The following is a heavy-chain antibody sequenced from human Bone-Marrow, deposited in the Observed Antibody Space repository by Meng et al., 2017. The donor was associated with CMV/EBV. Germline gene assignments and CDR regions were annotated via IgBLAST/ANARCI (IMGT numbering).Heavy chain of an antibody. CDR3: AREKVNYGMDV. CDR2: IYYSGST. Sequence: SETLSLTCIVSDDSISGYYWSWIRQPPGKGLEWIGYIYYSGSTNYNPSLKSRVTISVDTSKNQFSLKLSSVTAADTAVYYCAREKVNYGMDVWGQGTTVTVSS. V-gene: IGHV4-59*01. CDR1: DDSISGYY. D-gene: IGHD4-11*01. J-gene: IGHJ6*02.